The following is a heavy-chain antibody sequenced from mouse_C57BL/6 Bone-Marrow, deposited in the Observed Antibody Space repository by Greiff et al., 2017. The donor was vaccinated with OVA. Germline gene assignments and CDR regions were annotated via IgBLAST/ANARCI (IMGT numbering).Heavy chain of an antibody. Sequence: EVKLVESGGGLVQPGGSLKLSCAASGFTFSDYYMYWVRQTPGKRLEWVAYISNGGGSTYYPDTVKGRFPLSRANAKNTLYLQMRRLRSEDTATYYCARETRITKRYYDLDDWGQGTTLTVAS. D-gene: IGHD1-1*01. V-gene: IGHV5-12*01. CDR3: ARETRITKRYYDLDD. CDR1: GFTFSDYY. CDR2: ISNGGGST. J-gene: IGHJ2*01.